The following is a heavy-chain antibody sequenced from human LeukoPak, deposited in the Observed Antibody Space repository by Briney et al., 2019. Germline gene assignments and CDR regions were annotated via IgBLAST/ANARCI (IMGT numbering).Heavy chain of an antibody. V-gene: IGHV3-9*01. CDR1: GFTFDDFA. D-gene: IGHD5-12*01. CDR3: TKGKKMTVAGLFEY. J-gene: IGHJ4*02. Sequence: GGSLRLSCAASGFTFDDFAMHWVRQALGKGLEWVSSVTWNSGSMGYADSVRGRFTISRDDAKNSLYLQMNSLRAEDTALYYCTKGKKMTVAGLFEYWGQGTLVTVSS. CDR2: VTWNSGSM.